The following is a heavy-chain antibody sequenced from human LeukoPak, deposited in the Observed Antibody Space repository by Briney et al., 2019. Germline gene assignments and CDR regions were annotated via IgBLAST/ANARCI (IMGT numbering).Heavy chain of an antibody. CDR1: GFTFSNYG. V-gene: IGHV3-33*01. CDR2: IWYDGSNK. J-gene: IGHJ4*02. Sequence: GGSLRLSRAASGFTFSNYGMHWVRQAPGKGLEWVAVIWYDGSNKYYADSVKGRFTISRDNSKDTVYLQMNSLRAEDTAVYYCARDLGESYFDYWGQGTLVTVSS. CDR3: ARDLGESYFDY.